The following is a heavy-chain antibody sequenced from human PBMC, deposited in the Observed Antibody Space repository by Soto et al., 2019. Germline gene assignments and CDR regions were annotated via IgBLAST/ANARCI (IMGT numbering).Heavy chain of an antibody. V-gene: IGHV4-4*02. D-gene: IGHD6-19*01. CDR3: ARQQLLVLDY. J-gene: IGHJ4*02. Sequence: QVQLQESGPGLVKPSGTLSLTCAVSGGSISSSNWWSWVRQPPGKGLEWIGEIYHSGSTNYNPSLQDSVPIAVDDSKDQFSLKRSSVPAADTAVHYCARQQLLVLDYWGQGTLVTVAS. CDR2: IYHSGST. CDR1: GGSISSSNW.